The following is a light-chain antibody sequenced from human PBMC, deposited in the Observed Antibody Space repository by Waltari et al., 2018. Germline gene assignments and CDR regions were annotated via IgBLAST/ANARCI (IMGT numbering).Light chain of an antibody. Sequence: DIVMTQSPDSLAVSLGEGATINCTSSQSVLYSSNNKNYLAWYQQKPGQPPKLLIHWASTRESGVPDRFSGSGSGTDFTLTISSLQAEDVAVYYCQQYYSAPRTFGRGTKLDIK. CDR2: WAS. J-gene: IGKJ2*01. CDR3: QQYYSAPRT. CDR1: QSVLYSSNNKNY. V-gene: IGKV4-1*01.